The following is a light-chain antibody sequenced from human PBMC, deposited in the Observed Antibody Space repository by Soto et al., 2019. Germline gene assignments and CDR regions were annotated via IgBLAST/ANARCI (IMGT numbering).Light chain of an antibody. CDR2: GAS. V-gene: IGKV3-15*01. Sequence: EIVMTQSRATPSVSPGERATLSCRASQSVSINLAWFHQKPGQAPRLLIYGASTRDTGIAARFSGSGSGTDFTLTISSLEPEDFAVYYCQQRDIWPWAFGQGSKVAIK. J-gene: IGKJ1*01. CDR1: QSVSIN. CDR3: QQRDIWPWA.